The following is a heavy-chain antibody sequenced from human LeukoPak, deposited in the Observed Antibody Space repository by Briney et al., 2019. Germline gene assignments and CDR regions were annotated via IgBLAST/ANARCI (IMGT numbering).Heavy chain of an antibody. J-gene: IGHJ4*02. D-gene: IGHD3-9*01. V-gene: IGHV1-46*01. CDR2: ISPSGGST. CDR3: ARVHYDILTFDL. Sequence: ASVKVSCKAFGYTFTGNYMHWVRQAPGQGPEWMGVISPSGGSTTYAQKFQGRVTLTRDMSTSTDYLELSSLRSEDTAVYYCARVHYDILTFDLWGQGTLVTVPS. CDR1: GYTFTGNY.